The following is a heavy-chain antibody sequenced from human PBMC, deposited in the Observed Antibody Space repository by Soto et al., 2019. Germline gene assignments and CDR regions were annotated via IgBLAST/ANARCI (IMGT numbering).Heavy chain of an antibody. V-gene: IGHV1-69*02. CDR3: ASSYGSGYRAFDY. D-gene: IGHD3-10*01. J-gene: IGHJ4*02. CDR2: VNPIVSMS. Sequence: QVQLVQSGADVTRPGSSVKVSCKASGDTFNFYSINWVRQAPGLGLEWMGRVNPIVSMSNYAQKFQGRVTMTADKSTSTASMELSSLRSEDTAIYYCASSYGSGYRAFDYWGQGARVTVSS. CDR1: GDTFNFYS.